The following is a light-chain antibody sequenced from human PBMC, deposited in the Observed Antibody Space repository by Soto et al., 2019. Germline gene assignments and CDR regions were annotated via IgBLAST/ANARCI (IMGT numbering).Light chain of an antibody. CDR1: TSDVGGYDY. Sequence: QSALTQPRSVSGSPGQSVAISCTGTTSDVGGYDYVSWHQQHPGKSPKLIIFDVSKRPSGVPDRFSGSKSGNTASLTISGLQAEYEADYFCCSYAGDSYVFGSGTKLTVL. V-gene: IGLV2-11*01. J-gene: IGLJ1*01. CDR3: CSYAGDSYV. CDR2: DVS.